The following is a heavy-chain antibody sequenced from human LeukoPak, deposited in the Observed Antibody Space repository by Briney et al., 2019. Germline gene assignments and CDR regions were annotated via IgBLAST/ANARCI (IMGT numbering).Heavy chain of an antibody. CDR3: ARDYTS. Sequence: SETLSLTCAAYGGSFSGYYWSWIRQPPGKGLEWIGEITHSGSTNYNSSLKSRVTISVDTSKNQFSLKLNSVTAADTAVYYCARDYTSWGQGTMVTVSS. D-gene: IGHD4-11*01. CDR1: GGSFSGYY. V-gene: IGHV4-34*01. J-gene: IGHJ3*01. CDR2: ITHSGST.